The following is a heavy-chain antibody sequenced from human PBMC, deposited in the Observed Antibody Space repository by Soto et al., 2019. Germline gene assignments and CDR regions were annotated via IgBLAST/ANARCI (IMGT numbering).Heavy chain of an antibody. CDR3: ASLAEARGY. Sequence: PSETLSLTCTVSGGSISSYYWSWIRQPPGKGLEWIGYIYYSGSTNYNPSLKSRVTISVDTSKNQFSLKLSSVTAADTAVYYCASLAEARGYWGQGTLGTVSS. D-gene: IGHD3-16*01. CDR2: IYYSGST. CDR1: GGSISSYY. V-gene: IGHV4-59*08. J-gene: IGHJ4*02.